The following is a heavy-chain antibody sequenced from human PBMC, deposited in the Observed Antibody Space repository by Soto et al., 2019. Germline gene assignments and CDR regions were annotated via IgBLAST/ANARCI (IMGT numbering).Heavy chain of an antibody. V-gene: IGHV3-30*18. CDR2: ISYDGSNK. CDR1: GFTFSSYG. Sequence: QVRLVESGGGVVQPGRSLRLSCAASGFTFSSYGMHWVRQAPGKGLEWVAVISYDGSNKYYADSVKGRFTISRDNSKHTLYLQMNSLRAEDTAVYYCAKDPGGQAVALDYWGQGTLVNVSS. J-gene: IGHJ4*02. CDR3: AKDPGGQAVALDY. D-gene: IGHD6-19*01.